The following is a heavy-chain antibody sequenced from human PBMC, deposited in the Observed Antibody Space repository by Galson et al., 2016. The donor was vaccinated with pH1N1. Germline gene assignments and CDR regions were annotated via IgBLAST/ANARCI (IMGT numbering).Heavy chain of an antibody. CDR1: GGSIRNSIYY. CDR2: VYSSGRT. CDR3: ARDRSVLRYFDWLPNWFDP. V-gene: IGHV4-61*09. J-gene: IGHJ5*02. D-gene: IGHD3-9*01. Sequence: LSLTCSVSGGSIRNSIYYWAWIRRSAGKGLEWIGHVYSSGRTNYSPSLKSRVTISIDTSKNQFSLKLDSVTAAETAIYYCARDRSVLRYFDWLPNWFDPWGQGALVTVSS.